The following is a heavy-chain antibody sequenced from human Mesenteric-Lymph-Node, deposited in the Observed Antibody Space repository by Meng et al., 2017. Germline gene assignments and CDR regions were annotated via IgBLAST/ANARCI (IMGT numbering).Heavy chain of an antibody. CDR3: ARDIAFGRDGYNYYAFDI. CDR2: IYYSGST. CDR1: VAASTNESW. V-gene: IGHV4-4*02. D-gene: IGHD5-24*01. Sequence: QQPVPGLFTPSPPQPLHSAVTVAASTNESWWSWGRQPPGKGLEWIGYIYYSGSTNYNPSLKSRVTISVETSKNQFSLKLSSVTAADTAVYYCARDIAFGRDGYNYYAFDIWGQGTMVTVAS. J-gene: IGHJ3*02.